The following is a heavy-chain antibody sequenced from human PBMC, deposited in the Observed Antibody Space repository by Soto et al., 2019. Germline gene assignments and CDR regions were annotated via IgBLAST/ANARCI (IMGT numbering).Heavy chain of an antibody. CDR3: ARAHTGSYFDY. CDR2: INPNSGGT. D-gene: IGHD3-10*01. Sequence: ASLKVSCKSSGYPFTGYYIHWVRQAPGQGLEWMGWINPNSGGTNYAQKFQGWVTMTRDTSISTAYMELSRLRSDDTAVYYCARAHTGSYFDYWGQGTLVTVSS. J-gene: IGHJ4*02. V-gene: IGHV1-2*04. CDR1: GYPFTGYY.